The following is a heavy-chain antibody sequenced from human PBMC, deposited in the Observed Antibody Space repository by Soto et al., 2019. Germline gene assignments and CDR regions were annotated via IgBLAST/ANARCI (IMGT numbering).Heavy chain of an antibody. V-gene: IGHV4-59*08. Sequence: SETLSLTCTVSGGSISSYYWSWIRQPPGKGLEWIGYIYYSGSTNYNPSLKSRVTISVDTSKNQFSLKLSSVTAADTAVYYCARHPTIGSGYYNDYWGQGTLVTVSS. D-gene: IGHD3-3*01. CDR2: IYYSGST. J-gene: IGHJ4*02. CDR1: GGSISSYY. CDR3: ARHPTIGSGYYNDY.